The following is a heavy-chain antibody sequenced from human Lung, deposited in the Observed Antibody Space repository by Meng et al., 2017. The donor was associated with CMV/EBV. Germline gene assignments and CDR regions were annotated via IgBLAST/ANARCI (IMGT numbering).Heavy chain of an antibody. J-gene: IGHJ4*02. CDR3: ARASRVLGGFDY. CDR2: INTSVGYT. V-gene: IGHV1-46*01. D-gene: IGHD3-16*01. Sequence: QVRIVQSVGEVKKPGASVKVSCKQSGNTFTNYYMHWVRQAPGQGLEWMGIINTSVGYTSHAQKFQGRVTMTRDTSTSTVHMEVSSLRSADTAVYYCARASRVLGGFDYWGQGTLVTVSS. CDR1: GNTFTNYY.